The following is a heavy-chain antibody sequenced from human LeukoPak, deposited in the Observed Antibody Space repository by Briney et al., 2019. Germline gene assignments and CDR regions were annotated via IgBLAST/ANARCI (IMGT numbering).Heavy chain of an antibody. Sequence: GGTLRLSCAASGFTFRSYNMNWVRQAPGKGLEWVSSISGSSSYIYYADSVKGRFTISRDNAKNSLYLQMKSLRAEDTAVYYCARGRTHDYGVDYFDYWGQGTLVTVSS. CDR2: ISGSSSYI. CDR3: ARGRTHDYGVDYFDY. D-gene: IGHD4-17*01. J-gene: IGHJ4*02. CDR1: GFTFRSYN. V-gene: IGHV3-21*01.